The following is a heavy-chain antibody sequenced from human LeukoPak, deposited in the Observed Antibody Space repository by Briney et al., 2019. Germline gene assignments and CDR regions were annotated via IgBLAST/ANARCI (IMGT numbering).Heavy chain of an antibody. D-gene: IGHD3-10*01. Sequence: SETLSLTCAVYGGSFSGYYWSWIRQPPGKGLEWIGEINHSGSTNYNPSLKSRVTISVDTSKNQFSLKLSSVTAADTAVYYCATYGSGSYRGAFDIWGQGTMVTVSS. V-gene: IGHV4-34*01. CDR2: INHSGST. CDR3: ATYGSGSYRGAFDI. CDR1: GGSFSGYY. J-gene: IGHJ3*02.